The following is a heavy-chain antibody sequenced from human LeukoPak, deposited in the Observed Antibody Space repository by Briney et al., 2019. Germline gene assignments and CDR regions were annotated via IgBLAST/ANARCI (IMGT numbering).Heavy chain of an antibody. CDR1: GFTFSDHY. D-gene: IGHD5-24*01. V-gene: IGHV3-72*01. J-gene: IGHJ3*02. CDR3: AREGRDAYNYAFDT. CDR2: SRSKAQSYST. Sequence: PGGSLRLSCAVSGFTFSDHYMDWVRQAPGKGLEWVARSRSKAQSYSTEYAASVKGRFTISRDDSKDLLCLQMNSLKTEDTAVYYCAREGRDAYNYAFDTWGQGTMVTVSS.